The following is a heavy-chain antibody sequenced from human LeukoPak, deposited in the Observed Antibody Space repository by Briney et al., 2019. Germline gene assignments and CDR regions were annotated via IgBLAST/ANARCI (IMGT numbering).Heavy chain of an antibody. CDR2: IDPDSGGT. D-gene: IGHD2-2*02. CDR1: GYTFTGYY. Sequence: GASVRVSCKTSGYTFTGYYLHWVRQAPGQRPEWMGRIDPDSGGTHYGQKFQGRVTVTRDTSITTVYMELSGLTSDDTAVCYCARVPGPYTTSRFDFWGQGTLVTVPS. V-gene: IGHV1-2*02. CDR3: ARVPGPYTTSRFDF. J-gene: IGHJ4*02.